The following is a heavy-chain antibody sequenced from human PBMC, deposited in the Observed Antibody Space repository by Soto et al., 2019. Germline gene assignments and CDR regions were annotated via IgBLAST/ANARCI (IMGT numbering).Heavy chain of an antibody. CDR3: AREGPKLSGRYFDY. D-gene: IGHD6-25*01. V-gene: IGHV3-15*07. CDR2: IKSKTDGGTT. CDR1: GFTFSNAW. Sequence: GGSLRVSCAVSGFTFSNAWINWVRQAPGKGLEWVGRIKSKTDGGTTDFADYVKGRFTISRDYAQNTLYLQMNSLKAEDTAVYYCAREGPKLSGRYFDYCCQGCRVTVSS. J-gene: IGHJ4*02.